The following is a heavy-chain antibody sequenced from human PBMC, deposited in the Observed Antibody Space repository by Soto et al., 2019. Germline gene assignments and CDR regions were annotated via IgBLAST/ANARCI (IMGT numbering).Heavy chain of an antibody. CDR1: GGSINDFY. V-gene: IGHV4-59*01. CDR2: IYYSGRT. Sequence: QVQLQESGPGLVKASETLSLTCTVSGGSINDFYWSWIRQPPGKGLEWIGYIYYSGRTDYNPSLKGRVTISVDTSKNQFSLKVRSVTAADTAVYYCARVGGVAARTFDYWGQGTLVTVSS. J-gene: IGHJ4*02. D-gene: IGHD6-6*01. CDR3: ARVGGVAARTFDY.